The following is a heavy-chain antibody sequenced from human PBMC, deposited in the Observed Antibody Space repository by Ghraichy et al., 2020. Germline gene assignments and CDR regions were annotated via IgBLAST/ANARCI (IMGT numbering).Heavy chain of an antibody. CDR1: GYTFTSYG. D-gene: IGHD2-2*01. V-gene: IGHV1-18*04. J-gene: IGHJ5*02. Sequence: ASVKVSCKASGYTFTSYGISWVRQAPGQGLEWMGWISAYNGNTNYAQKLQGRVTMTTDTSTSTAYMELRSLRSDDTAVYYCARDYCSSTSCYVIWFDPWGQGTLVTVSS. CDR3: ARDYCSSTSCYVIWFDP. CDR2: ISAYNGNT.